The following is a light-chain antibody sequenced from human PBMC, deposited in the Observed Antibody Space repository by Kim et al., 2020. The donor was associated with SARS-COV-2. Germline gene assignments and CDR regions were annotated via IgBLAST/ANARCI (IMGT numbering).Light chain of an antibody. J-gene: IGKJ4*01. CDR1: QSVSNK. Sequence: EVVMMQSPATLSVSPGETATLSCRASQSVSNKVAWYQQKPGQAPRLLIYGASIRAADIPARFSGSGSGTDFTLTISSLQSEDFAVYHCQQYDNWPPLTFGGGTKLEI. V-gene: IGKV3D-15*01. CDR2: GAS. CDR3: QQYDNWPPLT.